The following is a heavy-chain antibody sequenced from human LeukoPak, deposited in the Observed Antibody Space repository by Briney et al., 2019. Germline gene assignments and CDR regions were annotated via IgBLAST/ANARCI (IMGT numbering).Heavy chain of an antibody. CDR3: ARGLALGLTVTPKAFDY. V-gene: IGHV3-48*01. D-gene: IGHD4-11*01. CDR1: GFTFDSYS. Sequence: GGSLRLSCVVSGFTFDSYSMSWVRQAPGKGLEWISYIINSGSPIYYADSVKGRFTVSRDKDRSSLYLQMNSLAADDTAVYYCARGLALGLTVTPKAFDYWGQGTLVTVSS. CDR2: IINSGSPI. J-gene: IGHJ4*02.